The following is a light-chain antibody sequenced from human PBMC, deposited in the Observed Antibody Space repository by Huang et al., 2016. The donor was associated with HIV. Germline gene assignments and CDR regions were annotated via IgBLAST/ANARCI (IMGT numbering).Light chain of an antibody. CDR2: GAS. J-gene: IGKJ2*01. CDR3: HQYNDWPQT. Sequence: EIVMTQSPASLSVSPGETATLSCRASQTVSINLAWYQQKPGQVPRLLSFGASTRAAGVPARFGGSGSGTGFTLTISSLQSEDSAIYYCHQYNDWPQTFGQGTKLEIK. V-gene: IGKV3-15*01. CDR1: QTVSIN.